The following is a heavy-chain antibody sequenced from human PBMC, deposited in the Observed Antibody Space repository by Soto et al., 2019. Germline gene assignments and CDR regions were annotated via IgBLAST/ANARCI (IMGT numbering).Heavy chain of an antibody. D-gene: IGHD1-26*01. V-gene: IGHV6-1*01. CDR1: GDSVSRNSAA. J-gene: IGHJ6*02. Sequence: SQTLSLTCAISGDSVSRNSAAWNWIRQSPSRGLEWLGRTYYRSKWYNDYAVSVKSRITINPDTSKNQFSLQLNSVTPEDTAVYYCARDQMGATPPDYYGMDVWGQGTTVTVSS. CDR2: TYYRSKWYN. CDR3: ARDQMGATPPDYYGMDV.